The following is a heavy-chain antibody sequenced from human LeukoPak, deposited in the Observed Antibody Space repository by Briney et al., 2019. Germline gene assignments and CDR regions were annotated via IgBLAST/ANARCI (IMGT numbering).Heavy chain of an antibody. CDR1: RFTFSSYW. CDR3: ARVSGNYYRWFDS. Sequence: GGSLRLSCAASRFTFSSYWMSWVRQAPGKGLEWVTNIKQDGSEKYYVDSVKGRFTISRDNAKNSLYLQMNSLRAEDTAVYYCARVSGNYYRWFDSWGQGTLVTVSS. V-gene: IGHV3-7*03. D-gene: IGHD1-26*01. CDR2: IKQDGSEK. J-gene: IGHJ5*01.